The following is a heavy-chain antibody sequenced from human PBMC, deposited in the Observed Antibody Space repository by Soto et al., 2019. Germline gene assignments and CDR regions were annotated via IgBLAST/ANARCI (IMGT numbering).Heavy chain of an antibody. D-gene: IGHD3-22*01. CDR1: GGSISSGDYY. J-gene: IGHJ5*01. V-gene: IGHV4-30-4*01. CDR3: ARGTQNYYDSSSRFDS. Sequence: PSETLSLTCTVSGGSISSGDYYWSWIRQPPGKGLEWIGYIYYSGSTYYNPSLKSRVTISVDTSKNQFSLKLSSVPAADTAVYYCARGTQNYYDSSSRFDSWGQGTLVTVSS. CDR2: IYYSGST.